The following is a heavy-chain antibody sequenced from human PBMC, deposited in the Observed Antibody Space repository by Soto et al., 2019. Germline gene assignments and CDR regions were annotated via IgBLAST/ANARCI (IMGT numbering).Heavy chain of an antibody. CDR2: ISYDGSNK. D-gene: IGHD5-12*01. CDR3: ARGPSGYDYSDY. V-gene: IGHV3-30-3*01. J-gene: IGHJ4*02. CDR1: GFTFSSYA. Sequence: GGSLRLSCAASGFTFSSYAMHWVRQAPGKGLEWVAVISYDGSNKYYADSVKGRFTISRDNSKNTLYLQMNSLRAEDTAVYYCARGPSGYDYSDYWGQGTLVTVSS.